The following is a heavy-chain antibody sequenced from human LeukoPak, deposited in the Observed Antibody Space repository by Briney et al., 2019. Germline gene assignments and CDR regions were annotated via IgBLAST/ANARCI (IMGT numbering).Heavy chain of an antibody. D-gene: IGHD7-27*01. V-gene: IGHV3-43*02. J-gene: IGHJ3*01. CDR2: ISGDGSFT. CDR3: SKLTGDLPIDAVDF. Sequence: QTGGSLRLSCATSGFTFDDYAIHWVRQAPGKGLEWVSLISGDGSFTNYADSVKGRVTISRDKKTKSVGLQMNGLRAEDTALYYCSKLTGDLPIDAVDFWGQGTMVTVSS. CDR1: GFTFDDYA.